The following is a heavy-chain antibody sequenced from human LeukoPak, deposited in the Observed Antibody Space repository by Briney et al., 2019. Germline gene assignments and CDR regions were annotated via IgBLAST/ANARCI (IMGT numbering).Heavy chain of an antibody. D-gene: IGHD2-15*01. V-gene: IGHV3-23*01. CDR2: ISGSGGST. CDR3: ATCRSGGKPYYFDY. CDR1: GFTFSSYA. J-gene: IGHJ4*02. Sequence: GGSLRLSXAASGFTFSSYAMSWVRQAPGKGLEWVSAISGSGGSTYYADSVKGRFTISRDNSKNTLYLQMNSLRAEDTAVYYCATCRSGGKPYYFDYWGQGTLVTVSS.